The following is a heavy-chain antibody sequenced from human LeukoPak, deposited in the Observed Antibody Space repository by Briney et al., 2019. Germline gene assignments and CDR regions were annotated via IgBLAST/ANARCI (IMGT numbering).Heavy chain of an antibody. Sequence: SETLSLTCTVSGGSISSGSYYWGWIRQPPGKGLEWIGSIYYSGSTNYNPSLKSLVTISVDTSKNQFSLKLSSVTAADTAVYYCARGRSSGWYLDYFDYWGQGTLVTVSS. D-gene: IGHD6-19*01. CDR1: GGSISSGSYY. CDR3: ARGRSSGWYLDYFDY. CDR2: IYYSGST. J-gene: IGHJ4*02. V-gene: IGHV4-39*07.